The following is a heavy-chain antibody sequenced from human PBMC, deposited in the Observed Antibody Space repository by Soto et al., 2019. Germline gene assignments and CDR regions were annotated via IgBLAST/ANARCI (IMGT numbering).Heavy chain of an antibody. Sequence: EVQLVETGGGLIQPGGSPRLSCAASGFTVSSNYMSWVRQAPGKGLEWVSVIYSGGSTYYADSVKGRFTISRDNSKNTLYLQMNSLRAEDTAVYYCARGYSSGWYSYFDLWGRGTLVTVSS. CDR1: GFTVSSNY. CDR3: ARGYSSGWYSYFDL. CDR2: IYSGGST. V-gene: IGHV3-53*02. D-gene: IGHD6-19*01. J-gene: IGHJ2*01.